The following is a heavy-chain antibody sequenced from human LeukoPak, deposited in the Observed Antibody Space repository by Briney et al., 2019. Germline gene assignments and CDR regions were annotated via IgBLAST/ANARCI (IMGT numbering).Heavy chain of an antibody. CDR2: IYSGGST. CDR3: AREGESGYYYDSCGYLGRVLDY. V-gene: IGHV3-53*01. D-gene: IGHD3-22*01. Sequence: GGSLRLSCAASGFTVSSNYMSWVRQAPGKGLEWVSVIYSGGSTYYADSVKGRFTISRDNSKNTLYLQMNSLRAEDTAVYYCAREGESGYYYDSCGYLGRVLDYWGQGTLVTVSS. J-gene: IGHJ4*02. CDR1: GFTVSSNY.